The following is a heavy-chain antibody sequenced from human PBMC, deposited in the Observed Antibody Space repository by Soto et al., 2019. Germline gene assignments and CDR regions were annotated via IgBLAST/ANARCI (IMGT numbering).Heavy chain of an antibody. Sequence: QVQLVQSGAEVKKPGASVKVSCKASGYTFTSYAMHWVRQAPGQRLEWMGWINAGNGNTKYSQKFQGRVTITRDTSASTAYMELSSLRSEDTAVYYCASKGSSSEYYYYGMDVWGQGTTVTVSS. J-gene: IGHJ6*02. CDR3: ASKGSSSEYYYYGMDV. V-gene: IGHV1-3*01. D-gene: IGHD6-6*01. CDR1: GYTFTSYA. CDR2: INAGNGNT.